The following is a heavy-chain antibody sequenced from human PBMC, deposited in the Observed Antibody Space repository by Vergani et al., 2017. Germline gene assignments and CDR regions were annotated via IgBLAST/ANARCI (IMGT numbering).Heavy chain of an antibody. D-gene: IGHD5-18*01. CDR3: AKGAGELWLRLRPEMDNDV. Sequence: EVQLVESGGGLVKPGGSLRLSCAASGFTFSGYCMHWVRQAPGKGLVWVSGISSSGSSTSYADSVKGRFTISRDNSKNMLYLQMNSLRAEDTAVYYCAKGAGELWLRLRPEMDNDVWGKGVAVTVSS. J-gene: IGHJ6*04. V-gene: IGHV3-74*02. CDR1: GFTFSGYC. CDR2: ISSSGSST.